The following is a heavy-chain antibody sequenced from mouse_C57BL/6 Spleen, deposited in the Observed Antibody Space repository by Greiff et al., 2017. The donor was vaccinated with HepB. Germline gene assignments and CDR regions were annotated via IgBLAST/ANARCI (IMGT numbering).Heavy chain of an antibody. J-gene: IGHJ1*03. CDR2: IDPENGET. CDR3: AGDGYSYFDV. D-gene: IGHD2-3*01. CDR1: GFNIKDYY. Sequence: EVHLVESGAELVKPGASVKLSCTASGFNIKDYYMHWVKQRTEQGLEWIGRIDPENGETNYDPKFQGKATITADTSSNTAYLQLSSLTSEDTAVYYCAGDGYSYFDVWGTGTTVTVSS. V-gene: IGHV14-2*01.